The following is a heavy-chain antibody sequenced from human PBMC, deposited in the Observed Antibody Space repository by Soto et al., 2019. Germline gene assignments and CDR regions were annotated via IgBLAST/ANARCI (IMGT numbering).Heavy chain of an antibody. D-gene: IGHD2-2*01. V-gene: IGHV1-69*06. CDR2: IIPIFGTA. Sequence: ASVKVSCKASGGTFSSYAISWVRQAPGQGLEWMGGIIPIFGTANYAQKFQGRVTITADKSTSTAYMELSSLRSEDTAVYYCASRPLGYCSSTSCYDFREFDPWGQGTLVTVSS. CDR1: GGTFSSYA. CDR3: ASRPLGYCSSTSCYDFREFDP. J-gene: IGHJ5*02.